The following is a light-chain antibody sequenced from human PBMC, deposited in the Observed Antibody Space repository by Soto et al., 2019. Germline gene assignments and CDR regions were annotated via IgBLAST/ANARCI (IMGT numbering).Light chain of an antibody. V-gene: IGLV3-21*02. CDR1: NIGAKG. Sequence: SYELTQPHSVSVAPGQTATIACGGNNIGAKGVHWYQQKPGQAPVLVLFDNSDRPSGIPERFSGSNSGNTATLTITRVDAGDEADHYCQVWDSSGDHPVFGTGTKVNV. J-gene: IGLJ1*01. CDR3: QVWDSSGDHPV. CDR2: DNS.